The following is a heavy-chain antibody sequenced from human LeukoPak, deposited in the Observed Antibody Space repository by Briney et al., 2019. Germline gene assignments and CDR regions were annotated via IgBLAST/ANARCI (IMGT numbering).Heavy chain of an antibody. Sequence: ASVKVSCKTSGYTFTAYYRHWVRQAPGQGLEWMGWVRPNSGGTKYSQKFQGRVTMTRDTSINTAYMELDRLRSDDTAVYYCARDDDYGSGTYMDVWGKGTTVTVSS. CDR2: VRPNSGGT. D-gene: IGHD3-10*01. CDR3: ARDDDYGSGTYMDV. J-gene: IGHJ6*03. CDR1: GYTFTAYY. V-gene: IGHV1-2*02.